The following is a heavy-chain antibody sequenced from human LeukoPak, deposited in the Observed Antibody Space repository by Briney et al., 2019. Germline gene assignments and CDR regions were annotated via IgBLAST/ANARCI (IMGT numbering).Heavy chain of an antibody. CDR3: AREYSSGWYSAYYYYMDV. Sequence: SETLSLTCTVSSGSISSYYWSWIRQPAGKGLEWIGRIYTTGSTNYNPSLKSRVTMSVDTSKNQFSLKLSSVTAADTAVYYCAREYSSGWYSAYYYYMDVWGKGTTVTISS. CDR1: SGSISSYY. D-gene: IGHD6-19*01. J-gene: IGHJ6*03. V-gene: IGHV4-4*07. CDR2: IYTTGST.